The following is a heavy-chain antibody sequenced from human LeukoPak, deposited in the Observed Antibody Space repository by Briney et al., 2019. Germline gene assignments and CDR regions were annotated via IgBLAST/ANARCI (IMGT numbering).Heavy chain of an antibody. D-gene: IGHD3-3*01. CDR1: GFTFSNAW. V-gene: IGHV3-15*01. CDR2: IKSKTDGGTT. Sequence: PGGSLRLSCAASGFTFSNAWMSWVRQAPGKGLEWVGRIKSKTDGGTTDYAAPVKGRFTISRDDSKNTLYLQMNSLKTEDTAVYYCTTDSQSLRPHDYWGQGTLVTVSS. CDR3: TTDSQSLRPHDY. J-gene: IGHJ4*02.